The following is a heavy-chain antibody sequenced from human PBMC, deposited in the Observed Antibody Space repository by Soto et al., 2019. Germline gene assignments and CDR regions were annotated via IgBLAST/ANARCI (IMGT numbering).Heavy chain of an antibody. V-gene: IGHV3-30-3*01. Sequence: GGSLRLSCAASGFTFSSYAMHWVRQAPGKGLEWVAVISYDGSNKYYADSVKGRFTISRDNSKNTLYLQMNSLRAEDTAVYYCAREVTVVDFDYWGQGTLVTVSS. D-gene: IGHD2-2*01. CDR1: GFTFSSYA. CDR2: ISYDGSNK. CDR3: AREVTVVDFDY. J-gene: IGHJ4*02.